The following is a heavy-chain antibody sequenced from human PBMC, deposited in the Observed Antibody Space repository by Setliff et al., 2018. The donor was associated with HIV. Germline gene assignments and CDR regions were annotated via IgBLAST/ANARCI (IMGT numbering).Heavy chain of an antibody. CDR3: ATYARTSYGLDD. CDR1: GFTLSSYA. D-gene: IGHD3-10*02. J-gene: IGHJ4*02. CDR2: ISGRGGFT. Sequence: GGSLRLSCAASGFTLSSYAMSWVRQAPGKGLGWVSVISGRGGFTDYADSVKGRFTISRDNSKNTLYLQMNSLRADDTAVYYCATYARTSYGLDDWGQGTEVTVSS. V-gene: IGHV3-23*01.